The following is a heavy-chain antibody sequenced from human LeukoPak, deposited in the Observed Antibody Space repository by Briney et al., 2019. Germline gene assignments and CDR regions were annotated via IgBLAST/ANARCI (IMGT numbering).Heavy chain of an antibody. Sequence: GGSLRLSCAASGFTFSDYYMSWIRQAPGKGLEWVSSINNVGSHIYYADSVKGRFTISRDNAKNSLYLQMNSLRAEDTAVYYCARWLGYCSSTSCYTISHLTDDDYWGQGTLVTVSS. V-gene: IGHV3-11*04. CDR3: ARWLGYCSSTSCYTISHLTDDDY. CDR2: INNVGSHI. J-gene: IGHJ4*02. D-gene: IGHD2-2*02. CDR1: GFTFSDYY.